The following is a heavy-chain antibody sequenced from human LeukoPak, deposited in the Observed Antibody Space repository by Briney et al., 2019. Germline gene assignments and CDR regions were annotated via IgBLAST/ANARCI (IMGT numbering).Heavy chain of an antibody. CDR1: GFTFSSYE. CDR3: ARGHDYANYMDV. V-gene: IGHV3-21*01. J-gene: IGHJ6*03. D-gene: IGHD4-17*01. CDR2: ISSSSSYI. Sequence: PGGSLRLSCAASGFTFSSYEMNWVRQAPGKGLEWVSSISSSSSYIYYADSVKGRFTISKDNAKNSLYLQMNSLRAEDTAVYYCARGHDYANYMDVWGKGTTVTVSS.